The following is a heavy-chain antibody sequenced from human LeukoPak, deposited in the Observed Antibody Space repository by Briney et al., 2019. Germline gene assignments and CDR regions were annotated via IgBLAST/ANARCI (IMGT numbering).Heavy chain of an antibody. CDR1: GYTFTSYG. CDR2: ISAYNGNT. Sequence: ASVKVSCKASGYTFTSYGISWVRQAPGQGLEWMGWISAYNGNTNYAQKLQGRVTMTTDTSTSTAYMELRSLRSDDTAVYYCARDLVVVAATDELNWFDPWGQGTLVTVSS. V-gene: IGHV1-18*01. D-gene: IGHD2-15*01. J-gene: IGHJ5*02. CDR3: ARDLVVVAATDELNWFDP.